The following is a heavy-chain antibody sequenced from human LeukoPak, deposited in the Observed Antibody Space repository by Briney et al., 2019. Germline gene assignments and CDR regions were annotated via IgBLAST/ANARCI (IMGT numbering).Heavy chain of an antibody. CDR1: GDSISSYY. CDR3: ARTTSNGSADY. V-gene: IGHV4-59*01. Sequence: SETLSLTCTVSGDSISSYYWSWIRQPPGKGLEWIAYIFYSGSTNYNPSLKSRVTISVDTSKNQFSLKLSSVTAADTAVYYCARTTSNGSADYWGQGTLVSVSS. J-gene: IGHJ4*02. CDR2: IFYSGST. D-gene: IGHD2-2*01.